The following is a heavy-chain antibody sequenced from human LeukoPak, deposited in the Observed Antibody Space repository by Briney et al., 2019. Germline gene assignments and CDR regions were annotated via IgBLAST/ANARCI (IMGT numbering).Heavy chain of an antibody. Sequence: AASVKVSCKASGYTFTSYGISWVRQAPGQGLEWMGWVSGYNVNTNYAQELQGRVTMTTDTITSTAYMELRSLRSDDTAVYYCAREGYCSSGTCYSGSIDYWGQGTLVTVSS. CDR1: GYTFTSYG. D-gene: IGHD2-15*01. V-gene: IGHV1-18*01. CDR3: AREGYCSSGTCYSGSIDY. J-gene: IGHJ4*02. CDR2: VSGYNVNT.